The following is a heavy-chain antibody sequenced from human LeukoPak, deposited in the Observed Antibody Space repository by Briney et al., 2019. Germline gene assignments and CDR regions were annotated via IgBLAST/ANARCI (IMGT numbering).Heavy chain of an antibody. Sequence: SETLSLTCTISGGSISGASIRGTTYYWGCVRQPPGKGLEWIGSIYYNGHTFFNPSLKSRVTMSLDTSRNQVSLKLSSVTAADTAVYYCVRSPKGTAVTANWFDPWGQGTLVTVSS. V-gene: IGHV4-39*07. CDR2: IYYNGHT. CDR3: VRSPKGTAVTANWFDP. D-gene: IGHD6-19*01. CDR1: GGSISGASIRGTTYY. J-gene: IGHJ5*02.